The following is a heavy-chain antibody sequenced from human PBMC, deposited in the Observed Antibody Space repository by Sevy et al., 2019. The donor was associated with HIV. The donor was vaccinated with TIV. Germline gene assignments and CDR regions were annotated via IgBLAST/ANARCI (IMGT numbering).Heavy chain of an antibody. CDR1: GFTFSSYG. CDR3: ARDLEFYDYGAYGPSFMPDY. D-gene: IGHD3-16*01. Sequence: EGSLRLSCAASGFTFSSYGMHWVRQAPGKGLEWVAVIWFDGSNTYYADSVKGRFTISRDIAENTLHLQMNSLRAEDTAVYYCARDLEFYDYGAYGPSFMPDYWGQGTLVTVSS. CDR2: IWFDGSNT. V-gene: IGHV3-33*01. J-gene: IGHJ4*02.